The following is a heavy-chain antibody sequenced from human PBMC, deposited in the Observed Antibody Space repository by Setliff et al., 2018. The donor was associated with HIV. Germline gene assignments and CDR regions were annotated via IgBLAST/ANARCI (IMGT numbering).Heavy chain of an antibody. CDR1: GGSFSGFY. CDR2: IKHGGSA. Sequence: PSETLSLTCAVYGGSFSGFYWTWIRQPPGKGLEWIGEIKHGGSANYNPSLKSRVTISVDGSTNQFSLKLGSVTAADAAVYYCAGGAYCGGASCSLTRFDPWGQGTLVTVSS. J-gene: IGHJ5*02. D-gene: IGHD2-15*01. CDR3: AGGAYCGGASCSLTRFDP. V-gene: IGHV4-34*01.